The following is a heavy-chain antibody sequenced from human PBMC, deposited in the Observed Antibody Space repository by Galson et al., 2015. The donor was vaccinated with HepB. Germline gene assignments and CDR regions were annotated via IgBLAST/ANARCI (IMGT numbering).Heavy chain of an antibody. CDR1: GYTFTSYY. CDR3: ARGGSSGWYRGHYFDY. Sequence: SVKVSCKASGYTFTSYYMHWVRQAPGQGLEWMGIINPSGGSTSYAQKFQGRVTMTGDTSTSTVYMELSSLRSEDTAVYYCARGGSSGWYRGHYFDYWGQGTLVTVSS. CDR2: INPSGGST. J-gene: IGHJ4*02. V-gene: IGHV1-46*01. D-gene: IGHD6-19*01.